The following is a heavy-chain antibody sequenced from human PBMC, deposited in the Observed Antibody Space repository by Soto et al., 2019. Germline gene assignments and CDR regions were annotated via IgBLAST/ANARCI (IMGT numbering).Heavy chain of an antibody. CDR3: ARGLLRIVYYYYGMDV. Sequence: QVQLVPSGAEVKKPGASVKVSCKASGYTFTSYDINWVRQATGQGLEWMGWMNPNSGNTGYAQKFQGRVTMTRNTSISTAYMELSSLRSEDTAVYYCARGLLRIVYYYYGMDVWGQGTTVTVSS. CDR1: GYTFTSYD. J-gene: IGHJ6*02. V-gene: IGHV1-8*01. D-gene: IGHD3-9*01. CDR2: MNPNSGNT.